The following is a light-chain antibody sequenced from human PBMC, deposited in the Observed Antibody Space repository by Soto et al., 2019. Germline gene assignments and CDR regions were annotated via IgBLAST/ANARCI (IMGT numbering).Light chain of an antibody. CDR1: QDISNY. CDR3: QQYDSVPLFT. V-gene: IGKV1-33*01. J-gene: IGKJ3*01. Sequence: DIPMTQSPSSLSASVGDRVTITCQASQDISNYLNWYHQKPGKAPKLLIYDASNLETGVPSRFSVSGSCTDFIFTTSGPLPIDFATYYCQQYDSVPLFTVGPGTKVDIE. CDR2: DAS.